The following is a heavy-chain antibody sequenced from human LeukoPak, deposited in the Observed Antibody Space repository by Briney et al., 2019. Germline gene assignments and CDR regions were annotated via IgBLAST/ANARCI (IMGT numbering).Heavy chain of an antibody. Sequence: GGSLRLSCAASGFTFDDYAMHWVRQAPAKGLEWVSLISGDGTRTYYVDSVKGRFTISRDNSKNSLYLQMNSLTAEDTAIYYCTRDSKYVMDVWGQGTTVTVSS. J-gene: IGHJ6*02. CDR3: TRDSKYVMDV. V-gene: IGHV3-43*02. D-gene: IGHD4-11*01. CDR1: GFTFDDYA. CDR2: ISGDGTRT.